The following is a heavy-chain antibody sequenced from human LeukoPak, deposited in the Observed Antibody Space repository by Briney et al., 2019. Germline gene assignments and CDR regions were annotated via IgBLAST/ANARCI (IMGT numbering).Heavy chain of an antibody. V-gene: IGHV1-46*01. Sequence: ASVKVSCKTSGYTFTSQYIHWVRQAPGQGLEWMGMINPSGGSTRYAQEFQGRVTMTRDTSTSTVYMELSSPRSEDTAVYYCARGMYSSKFDLWGRGTLVSVSS. D-gene: IGHD6-13*01. CDR2: INPSGGST. CDR1: GYTFTSQY. CDR3: ARGMYSSKFDL. J-gene: IGHJ2*01.